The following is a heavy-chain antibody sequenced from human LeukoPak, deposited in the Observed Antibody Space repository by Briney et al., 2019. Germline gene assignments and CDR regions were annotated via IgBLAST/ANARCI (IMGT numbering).Heavy chain of an antibody. CDR3: ARGNLAGYYDNKYYFDY. J-gene: IGHJ4*02. V-gene: IGHV1-2*02. Sequence: ASVKVSCKASGYTFTGYYTHWVRQAPGQGLEWMGWINPNSGGTNYAQKFQGGVTMTRDTSISTAYMELSRLRSDDTAVYYCARGNLAGYYDNKYYFDYWGQGTLVTVSS. CDR2: INPNSGGT. D-gene: IGHD3-22*01. CDR1: GYTFTGYY.